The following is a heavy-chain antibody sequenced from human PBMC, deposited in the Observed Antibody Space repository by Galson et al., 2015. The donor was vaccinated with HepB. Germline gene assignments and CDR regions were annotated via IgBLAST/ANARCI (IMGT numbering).Heavy chain of an antibody. V-gene: IGHV3-30*18. CDR3: AKVQDGSFGDY. Sequence: SLRLSCAASGFTFSSCGMHWVRQAPGEGLEWVSVISYDGGSKYYADAVKGRFTISRDNSKNTLYLQMNSLRAEDTAVYYCAKVQDGSFGDYWGQGTLVTVSS. CDR2: ISYDGGSK. D-gene: IGHD3-10*01. J-gene: IGHJ4*02. CDR1: GFTFSSCG.